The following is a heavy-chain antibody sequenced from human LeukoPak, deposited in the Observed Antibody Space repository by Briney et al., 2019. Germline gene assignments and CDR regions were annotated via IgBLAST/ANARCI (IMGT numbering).Heavy chain of an antibody. CDR1: GGSISSYY. CDR2: IYTSGST. J-gene: IGHJ5*02. V-gene: IGHV4-4*07. CDR3: AKDHITGRRSSAFDP. Sequence: SETLSLTCTVSGGSISSYYWSWIRQPAGKGLEWIGRIYTSGSTNYNPSLKSRVTMSVDTSKNQFSLKLSSVTAEDTAVYYGAKDHITGRRSSAFDPWGQGTLVTVSS. D-gene: IGHD1-20*01.